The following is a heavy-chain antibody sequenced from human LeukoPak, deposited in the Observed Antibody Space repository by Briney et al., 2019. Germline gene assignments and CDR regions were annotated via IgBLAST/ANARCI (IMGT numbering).Heavy chain of an antibody. J-gene: IGHJ4*02. Sequence: GGSLRLSCAASGFTFSSYVMSWVRQAPGKGLEWVAALTSSSDTTYYADSVKGRFTISRDNSKNTLYLQMNSLRAEDTAVYYCAKDRVIAAAGRTSLDYWGQGTLVTVSS. V-gene: IGHV3-23*01. CDR1: GFTFSSYV. D-gene: IGHD6-13*01. CDR2: LTSSSDTT. CDR3: AKDRVIAAAGRTSLDY.